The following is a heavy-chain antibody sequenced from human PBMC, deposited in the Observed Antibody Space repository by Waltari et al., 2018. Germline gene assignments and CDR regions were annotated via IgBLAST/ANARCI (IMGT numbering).Heavy chain of an antibody. CDR2: MRGYNGDT. CDR3: ARLYDSSAYYNTYLDP. J-gene: IGHJ5*02. D-gene: IGHD3-22*01. Sequence: QVQLVQSGAEVRKPGASVKVSCKASGYTFSNYGIAWVRQAPGPGLEWLGWMRGYNGDTKYARECGGRVTVTTNTSTNTAHMELRSLRSDDTAVYYCARLYDSSAYYNTYLDPWGQGALVTVSS. V-gene: IGHV1-18*01. CDR1: GYTFSNYG.